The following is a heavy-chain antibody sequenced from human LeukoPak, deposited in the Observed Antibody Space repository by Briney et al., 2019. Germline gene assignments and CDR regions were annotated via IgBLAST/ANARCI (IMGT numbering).Heavy chain of an antibody. Sequence: GGSLRLSCAASGFTFSSYAMSWVRQAPGKGLQWVSAISGGGGGTSYADSVKGRFTISRDNSKNTLSLQMNGLRAEDTAIYSCARVGTYTYGSPVDHWGQGTPVTVSS. CDR3: ARVGTYTYGSPVDH. V-gene: IGHV3-23*01. J-gene: IGHJ4*02. CDR1: GFTFSSYA. CDR2: ISGGGGGT. D-gene: IGHD5-18*01.